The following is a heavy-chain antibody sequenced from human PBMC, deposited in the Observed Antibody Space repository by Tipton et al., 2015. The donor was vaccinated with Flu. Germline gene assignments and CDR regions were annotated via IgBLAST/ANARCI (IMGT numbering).Heavy chain of an antibody. V-gene: IGHV4-4*07. CDR3: ARDLRGYSGYTGGDAFDM. CDR1: VGSISSYN. CDR2: IYSGGST. Sequence: LRLSCTVSVGSISSYNWNWIRQPAGKGLEWIGRIYSGGSTNYNPSLKRRVTMSIDSSKNQLSLKMTSVTAADTATYYCARDLRGYSGYTGGDAFDMWGQGTTVTVSS. D-gene: IGHD5-12*01. J-gene: IGHJ3*02.